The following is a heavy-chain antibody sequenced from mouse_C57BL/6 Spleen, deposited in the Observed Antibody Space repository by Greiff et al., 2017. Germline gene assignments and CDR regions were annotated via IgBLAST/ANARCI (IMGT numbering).Heavy chain of an antibody. CDR2: IDPRGGNT. D-gene: IGHD2-2*01. CDR3: ARLKDGYDTGSWFAY. Sequence: QVQLQQSGAELAMPGASVKLSCKASGYTFTSYGMSWVKQRTGQGLEWIGEIDPRGGNTYYNEKFKGKATLTADKSSSTAYMELRSLTSEDSAVYYCARLKDGYDTGSWFAYWGQGTLVTVSA. CDR1: GYTFTSYG. V-gene: IGHV1-81*01. J-gene: IGHJ3*01.